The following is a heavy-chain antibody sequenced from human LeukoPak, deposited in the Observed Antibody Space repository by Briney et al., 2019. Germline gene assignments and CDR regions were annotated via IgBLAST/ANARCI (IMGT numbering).Heavy chain of an antibody. CDR2: IYTSGST. D-gene: IGHD3-3*01. CDR1: GGSISSYY. J-gene: IGHJ5*02. CDR3: ARGDFWSGYYP. Sequence: SETLSLTCTVSGGSISSYYWSWIRQPPGKGLEWIGYIYTSGSTNYNPSLKSRVTISVDTSKNQFSLKLSSVTAADTAVYYCARGDFWSGYYPWGQGTLVTVSS. V-gene: IGHV4-4*09.